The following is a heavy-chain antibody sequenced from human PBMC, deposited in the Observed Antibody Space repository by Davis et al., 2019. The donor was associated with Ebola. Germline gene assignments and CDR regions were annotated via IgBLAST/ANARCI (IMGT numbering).Heavy chain of an antibody. CDR2: INPNSGGT. D-gene: IGHD4-17*01. J-gene: IGHJ3*02. CDR1: GYTFTGYY. V-gene: IGHV1-2*04. Sequence: AASVTVSCKASGYTFTGYYMHWVRQAPGQGLEWMGWINPNSGGTNYAQKFQGWVTMTRDTSISTAYMELSRLRSDDTAVYYCAREKSPGDYDAFDIWGQGTMVTVSS. CDR3: AREKSPGDYDAFDI.